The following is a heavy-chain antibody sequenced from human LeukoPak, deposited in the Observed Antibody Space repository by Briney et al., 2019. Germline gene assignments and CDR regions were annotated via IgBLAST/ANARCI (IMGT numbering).Heavy chain of an antibody. V-gene: IGHV1-69*05. Sequence: GASVKVPCKASGGTFSSYAISWVRQAPGQGLEWMGGIIPIFGTANYAQKFQGRVTITTDESTSTAYMELSSLRSEDTAVYYCARANTHHYYGSGSYSLWGQGTLVTVSS. D-gene: IGHD3-10*01. CDR1: GGTFSSYA. CDR2: IIPIFGTA. CDR3: ARANTHHYYGSGSYSL. J-gene: IGHJ4*02.